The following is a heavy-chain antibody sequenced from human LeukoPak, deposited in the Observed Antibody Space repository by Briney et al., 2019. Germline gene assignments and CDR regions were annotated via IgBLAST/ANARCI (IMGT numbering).Heavy chain of an antibody. CDR1: GGSISSYY. J-gene: IGHJ4*02. CDR2: IYYSGST. V-gene: IGHV4-59*01. D-gene: IGHD6-19*01. Sequence: SETLSLTCTVSGGSISSYYWSWIRQPPGKGLEWIGYIYYSGSTNYNPSLKSRVTISVDTSKNQFSLKLSSVTAADTAVYYCASIGYSSGWSDYWGRGTLVTVSS. CDR3: ASIGYSSGWSDY.